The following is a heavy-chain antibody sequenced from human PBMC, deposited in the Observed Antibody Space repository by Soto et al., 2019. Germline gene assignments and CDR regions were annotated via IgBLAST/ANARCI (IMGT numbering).Heavy chain of an antibody. CDR2: ISGSGSTT. CDR1: GFTFSTYA. Sequence: EGQLLESGGGLVQPGGSLRLSCTASGFTFSTYAMSWVRQAPGKGLEWVSAISGSGSTTYYADSVKGRFTISRDNSINRLDLQMNSLRTEDTAVYYCAHPRGYGVFDAYDIWGQGAMVTVSS. J-gene: IGHJ3*02. CDR3: AHPRGYGVFDAYDI. D-gene: IGHD4-17*01. V-gene: IGHV3-23*01.